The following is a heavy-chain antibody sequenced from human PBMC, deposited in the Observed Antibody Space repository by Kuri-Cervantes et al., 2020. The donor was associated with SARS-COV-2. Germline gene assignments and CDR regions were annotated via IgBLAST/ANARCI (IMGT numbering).Heavy chain of an antibody. V-gene: IGHV1-18*01. CDR3: AREARLVGATYCTIEIDY. CDR1: GYTFTSYG. D-gene: IGHD1-26*01. Sequence: GESLKISCKASGYTFTSYGISWVRQAPGQGLEWMGWISAYNGNTNYAQKLQGRVTMTTDTSTSTAYMELRSLRSDDTAVYYCAREARLVGATYCTIEIDYWGQGTLVTVSS. J-gene: IGHJ4*02. CDR2: ISAYNGNT.